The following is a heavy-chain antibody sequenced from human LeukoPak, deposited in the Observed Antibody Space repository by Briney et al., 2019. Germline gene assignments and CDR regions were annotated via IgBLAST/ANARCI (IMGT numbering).Heavy chain of an antibody. CDR1: GYSISIGYF. CDR2: IYHSGST. Sequence: PSETLSLTCTVSGYSISIGYFWGWIRQPRGKGLEWIGNIYHSGSTHYNPSLQSRALISIDTSKNQISLKLTSVTAADTAVYYCARARYFDSTGYYYDFDYWGQGILVTVSS. J-gene: IGHJ4*02. CDR3: ARARYFDSTGYYYDFDY. V-gene: IGHV4-38-2*02. D-gene: IGHD3-22*01.